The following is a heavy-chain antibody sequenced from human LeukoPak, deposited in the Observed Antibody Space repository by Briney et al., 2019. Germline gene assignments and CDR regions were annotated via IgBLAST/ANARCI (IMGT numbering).Heavy chain of an antibody. CDR1: GFTFDDYA. Sequence: GGSLRLSCAASGFTFDDYAMHWVRQAPGKGLEWVSGISWNSGSIGYADSVKGRFTISRDNAKNSLYLQMNSLRAEDMALYYCAKSITIFGVVIDAFDIWGQGTMVTASS. D-gene: IGHD3-3*01. J-gene: IGHJ3*02. V-gene: IGHV3-9*03. CDR2: ISWNSGSI. CDR3: AKSITIFGVVIDAFDI.